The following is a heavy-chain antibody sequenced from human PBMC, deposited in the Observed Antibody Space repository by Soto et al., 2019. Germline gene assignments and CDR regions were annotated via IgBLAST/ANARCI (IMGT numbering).Heavy chain of an antibody. Sequence: ASVKVSCKVSGYTLTELSMHWVRQAPGKGLEWMGGFDPEDGETIYAQKFQGRVTMTEDTSTDTAYMELSSLRSEDTAVYYCATDSPTQYSSSGSFDYWAQGTLVTVSS. J-gene: IGHJ4*02. CDR3: ATDSPTQYSSSGSFDY. V-gene: IGHV1-24*01. D-gene: IGHD6-13*01. CDR1: GYTLTELS. CDR2: FDPEDGET.